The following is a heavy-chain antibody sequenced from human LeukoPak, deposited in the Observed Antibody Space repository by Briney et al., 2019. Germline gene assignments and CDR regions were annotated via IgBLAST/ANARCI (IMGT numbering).Heavy chain of an antibody. Sequence: ASVKVSCKASGYTFTSYYVHWVRQAPGQGLEWMGIINPSGGSTSYAQKFQGTVTMTRDTSTSTVCLGWSSARAAKTPTSSSARDLVGEPGFDDGSEGTLVTASS. J-gene: IGHJ4*02. D-gene: IGHD3-10*01. CDR2: INPSGGST. CDR3: ARDLVGEPGFDD. V-gene: IGHV1-46*01. CDR1: GYTFTSYY.